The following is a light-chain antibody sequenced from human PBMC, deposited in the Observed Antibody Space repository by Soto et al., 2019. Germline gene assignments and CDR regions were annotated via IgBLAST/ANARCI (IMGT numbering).Light chain of an antibody. V-gene: IGLV1-44*01. CDR2: TAG. J-gene: IGLJ1*01. CDR1: SSNIGSNT. CDR3: SAWDNSLNGYV. Sequence: QSVLTQPLSASASPGQRVTSSCSGGSSNIGSNTVAWYQHLPGTAPPRLIFTAGQRPSGVPGRFSGSKSGTSASLAISGPQSEDEGDYYCSAWDNSLNGYVFGPGTKVTVL.